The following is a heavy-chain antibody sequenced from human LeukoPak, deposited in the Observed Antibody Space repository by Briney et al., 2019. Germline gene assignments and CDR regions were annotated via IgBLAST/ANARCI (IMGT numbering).Heavy chain of an antibody. J-gene: IGHJ4*02. Sequence: SETLSLTCAVYGGSFSGYYWSWIRQPPGKGLEWFGEINHSGSTNYNPSLKSRVTISVDTSKNQFSLKLSSVTAADTAVYYCARGRGYDFWSGYSGHYFDYWGQGTLVTVSS. CDR2: INHSGST. CDR1: GGSFSGYY. D-gene: IGHD3-3*01. V-gene: IGHV4-34*01. CDR3: ARGRGYDFWSGYSGHYFDY.